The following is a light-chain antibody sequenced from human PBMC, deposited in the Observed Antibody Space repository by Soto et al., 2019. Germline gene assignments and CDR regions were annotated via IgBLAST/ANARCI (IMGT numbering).Light chain of an antibody. CDR3: SSYTSSSSYV. CDR2: DVS. Sequence: QSALTQPASVSGSPGQSITISCTGTSSDVGGYNYVSWYQQHPGKAPKLMIYDVSNRPSGVSNRFSGSKSGNTASLTISGLQAVDEADYYCSSYTSSSSYVFGTGTKATVL. J-gene: IGLJ1*01. V-gene: IGLV2-14*01. CDR1: SSDVGGYNY.